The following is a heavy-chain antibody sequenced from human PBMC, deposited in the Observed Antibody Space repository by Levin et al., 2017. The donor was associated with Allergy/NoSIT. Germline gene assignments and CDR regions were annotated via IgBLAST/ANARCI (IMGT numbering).Heavy chain of an antibody. Sequence: PSETLSLTCTVPGGSIISTNYYWGWIRQPPGTGPEWIGSIYYTGSSHYNPSLQSRVTISVDTSKDHFSLNLSPVTAADPSVYYCARRLAVEWFRPGGQGTLVTLSS. D-gene: IGHD3-3*01. CDR1: GGSIISTNYY. CDR2: IYYTGSS. V-gene: IGHV4-39*02. CDR3: ARRLAVEWFRP. J-gene: IGHJ5*02.